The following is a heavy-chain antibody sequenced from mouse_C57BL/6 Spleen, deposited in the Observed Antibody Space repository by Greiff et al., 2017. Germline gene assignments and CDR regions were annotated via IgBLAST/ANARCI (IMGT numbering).Heavy chain of an antibody. CDR3: ASDLGYYGSSSYFDY. CDR2: ISSGSSTI. J-gene: IGHJ2*01. Sequence: EVKLVESGGGLVKPGGSLKLSCAASGFTFSDYGMHWVRQAPEKGLEWVAYISSGSSTIYYADTVKGRFTISRDNAKNTLFLQMTSLRSEDTAMYYCASDLGYYGSSSYFDYWGQGTTLTVSS. CDR1: GFTFSDYG. V-gene: IGHV5-17*01. D-gene: IGHD1-1*01.